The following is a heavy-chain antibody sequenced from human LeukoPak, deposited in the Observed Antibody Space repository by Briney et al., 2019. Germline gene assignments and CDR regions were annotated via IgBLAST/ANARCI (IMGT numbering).Heavy chain of an antibody. D-gene: IGHD4-17*01. CDR2: IYYSGST. CDR1: GGSISSSSYY. V-gene: IGHV4-39*01. J-gene: IGHJ4*02. CDR3: ARAPPTTAIDY. Sequence: SETLSLTCTVSGGSISSSSYYWGWIRQPPGKGLEWIGSIYYSGSTYYNPSLKSRVTISVDTSKNQFSLKLSSVTAADTAVYYCARAPPTTAIDYWGQGTLVTVSS.